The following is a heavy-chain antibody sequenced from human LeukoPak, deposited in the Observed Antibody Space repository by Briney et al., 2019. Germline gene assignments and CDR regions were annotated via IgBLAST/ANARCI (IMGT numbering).Heavy chain of an antibody. CDR3: ARLLWFGESGPDAFDI. J-gene: IGHJ3*02. D-gene: IGHD3-10*01. Sequence: PGGSLRLSRAASGFTFSSYWMSWVRQAPGKGLEWVANIKQDGSEKYYVDSVKGRFTISRDNAKNSLYLQMNSLRAEDTAVYYCARLLWFGESGPDAFDIWGRGTMVTVSS. CDR1: GFTFSSYW. V-gene: IGHV3-7*01. CDR2: IKQDGSEK.